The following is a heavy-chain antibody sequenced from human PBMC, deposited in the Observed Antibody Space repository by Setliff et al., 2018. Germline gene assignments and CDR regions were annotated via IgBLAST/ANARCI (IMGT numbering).Heavy chain of an antibody. CDR1: GYSFTSYW. CDR2: IYPGNADT. CDR3: ARSYYYGSGSYRTFDP. J-gene: IGHJ5*02. Sequence: PGESLKISCKGSGYSFTSYWIAWVRQTPGKGLEWMGTIYPGNADTRYSPSFQGQVTISADKSISTAYLQWSSLKASDTAMYYCARSYYYGSGSYRTFDPWGQGTLVTVSS. D-gene: IGHD3-10*01. V-gene: IGHV5-51*01.